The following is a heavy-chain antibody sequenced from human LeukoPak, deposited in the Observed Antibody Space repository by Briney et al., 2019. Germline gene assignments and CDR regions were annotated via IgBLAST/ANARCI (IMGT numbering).Heavy chain of an antibody. CDR2: INHSGGTP. CDR1: GFTLRRYA. V-gene: IGHV3-23*01. D-gene: IGHD6-13*01. Sequence: PGGSARLSCAASGFTLRRYAMSWVRQAPGEGLERVSTINHSGGTPYYIDSVKGRFTISRDNSKNTLYLQMNSLRAEDTAVYYCAKDVRSIAAAGGFSLAFDYWGQGTLVTVSS. J-gene: IGHJ4*02. CDR3: AKDVRSIAAAGGFSLAFDY.